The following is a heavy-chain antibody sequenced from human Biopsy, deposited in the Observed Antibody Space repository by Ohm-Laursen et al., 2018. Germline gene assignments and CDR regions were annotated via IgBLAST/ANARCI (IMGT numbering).Heavy chain of an antibody. D-gene: IGHD3-9*01. CDR1: GFTLSDC. V-gene: IGHV3-23*01. Sequence: SLRLSCTAFGFTLSDCMICVRQAAGEGLVWFSAVTTDSGRIFYADSVRGRFYISRNNSKNTLYLQMNSLRAEDKAEYYCARHLRYNDYWGQGTLVTVSS. CDR2: VTTDSGRI. J-gene: IGHJ4*02. CDR3: ARHLRYNDY.